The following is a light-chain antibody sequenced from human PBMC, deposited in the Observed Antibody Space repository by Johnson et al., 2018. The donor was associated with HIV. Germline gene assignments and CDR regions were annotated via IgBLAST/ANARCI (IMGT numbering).Light chain of an antibody. V-gene: IGLV1-51*01. Sequence: QSVLTQPPSMSAAPGQKVTISCSGGSSNIGNNYVSWYQQLPGTAPKLLIYDNNKRPSGIPDRFSGSKSGTSATLGITGLQTGDEADYYCGTWDNSLGTGGVFGTGTKVTVL. CDR1: SSNIGNNY. CDR2: DNN. CDR3: GTWDNSLGTGGV. J-gene: IGLJ1*01.